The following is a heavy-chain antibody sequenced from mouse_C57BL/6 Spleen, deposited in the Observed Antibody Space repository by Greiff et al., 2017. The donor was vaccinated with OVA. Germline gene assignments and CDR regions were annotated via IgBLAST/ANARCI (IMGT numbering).Heavy chain of an antibody. CDR2: INPNNGGT. Sequence: VQLKESGPELVKPGASVKMSCKASGYTFTDYNMHWVKQSHGKSLEWIGYINPNNGGTSYNQKFKGKATLTVNKSSSTAYMELRSLTSEDSAVYYCARSGGNPYYYAMDYWGQGTSVTVS. D-gene: IGHD2-1*01. J-gene: IGHJ4*01. CDR1: GYTFTDYN. CDR3: ARSGGNPYYYAMDY. V-gene: IGHV1-22*01.